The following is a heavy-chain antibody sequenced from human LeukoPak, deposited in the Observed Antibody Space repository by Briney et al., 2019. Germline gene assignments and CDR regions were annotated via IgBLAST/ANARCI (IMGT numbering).Heavy chain of an antibody. D-gene: IGHD6-6*01. Sequence: GGSLGLSCTASGLIFGNYAMGWVRQAPGKGLEWVSGISGRGGTTYYPDFVKGRFTISRDSSKNTVDLQMNNLRVEDTAIYFCARDRRISSMAPRSFDYWGQGILVTVSS. CDR1: GLIFGNYA. V-gene: IGHV3-23*01. CDR3: ARDRRISSMAPRSFDY. CDR2: ISGRGGTT. J-gene: IGHJ4*02.